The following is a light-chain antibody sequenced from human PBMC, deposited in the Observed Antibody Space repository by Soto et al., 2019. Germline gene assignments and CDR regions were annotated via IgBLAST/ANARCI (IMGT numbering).Light chain of an antibody. V-gene: IGLV2-14*03. CDR1: SSDVGGCNC. CDR3: SSYTSTNTSVV. J-gene: IGLJ2*01. Sequence: QSALTQPASVSGSPGQSITISCTGTSSDVGGCNCVSWYQQPPGKAPKLMIYDVSNRPSGVSDRFSGTKSGNMASLTISGLQAEDEADFYCSSYTSTNTSVVFGGGTKLTVL. CDR2: DVS.